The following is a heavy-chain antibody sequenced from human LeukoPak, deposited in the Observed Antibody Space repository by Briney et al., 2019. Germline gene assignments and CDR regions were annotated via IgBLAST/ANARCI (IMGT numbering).Heavy chain of an antibody. J-gene: IGHJ4*02. CDR2: ISGSGANT. D-gene: IGHD6-19*01. CDR3: AKERAGSTNPHYFDY. Sequence: AGGCLRPSCAASGFTFSTYAISWVRQAPGKGVGWDSTISGSGANTYYADSVRGRFTISRDNSKNTLYLHMNSPRVEHAAVYYCAKERAGSTNPHYFDYWGQGTLVTVSS. V-gene: IGHV3-23*01. CDR1: GFTFSTYA.